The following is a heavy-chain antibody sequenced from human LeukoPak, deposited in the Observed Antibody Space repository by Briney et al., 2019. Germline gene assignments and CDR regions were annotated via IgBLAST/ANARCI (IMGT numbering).Heavy chain of an antibody. V-gene: IGHV3-30*04. D-gene: IGHD3-22*01. CDR3: ARDRSGYELSGLDY. CDR2: ISYDGSNK. J-gene: IGHJ4*02. CDR1: GFTFSNYA. Sequence: GGSLRLSCAASGFTFSNYAIHCVRQAPGKGLEWVAVISYDGSNKYYADSVKGRFTISRDNSKNTLYLQMNSLRADDTAVYYCARDRSGYELSGLDYWGQGTLVTAPS.